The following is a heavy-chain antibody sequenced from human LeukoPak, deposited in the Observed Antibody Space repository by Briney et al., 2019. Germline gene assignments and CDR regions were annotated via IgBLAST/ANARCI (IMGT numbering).Heavy chain of an antibody. CDR1: GGSFSGYY. J-gene: IGHJ6*03. D-gene: IGHD2-8*01. CDR3: ARGPDFVLYYYYYMDV. CDR2: INHSGST. V-gene: IGHV4-34*01. Sequence: SETLSLTCAVYGGSFSGYYWSWIRQPPGKGLEWIGEINHSGSTNYNPSLKSRVTISVDTSKNQFSLKLSSVTAADTAVYYCARGPDFVLYYYYYMDVWGKGTTVTVSS.